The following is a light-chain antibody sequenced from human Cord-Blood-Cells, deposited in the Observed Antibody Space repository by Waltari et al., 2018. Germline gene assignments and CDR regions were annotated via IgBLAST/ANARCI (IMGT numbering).Light chain of an antibody. CDR2: AAS. CDR1: QSISNY. V-gene: IGKV1-39*01. CDR3: QQSYSTPIT. J-gene: IGKJ5*01. Sequence: DIQMTQPPSSLSASVGDTVTITCRASQSISNYLNWYQQKPGKAPKLLIYAASSLQSGVPSRFSGSGSGTDFTLTISSLQPEDFATYYCQQSYSTPITFGQGTRLDIK.